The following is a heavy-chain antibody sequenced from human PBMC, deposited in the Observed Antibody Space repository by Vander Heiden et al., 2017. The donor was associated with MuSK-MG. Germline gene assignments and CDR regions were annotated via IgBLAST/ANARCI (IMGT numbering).Heavy chain of an antibody. CDR1: GGSISSGDYY. V-gene: IGHV4-30-4*01. Sequence: QVQLQESGPGLVKPSQTLSLTCTVPGGSISSGDYYWSWIRQPPGKGLEWIGYIYYSGSTYYNPSLKSRVTISVDTSKNQFSLKLSSVTAADTAVYYCARESTPDQQPDAFDIWGQGTMVTVSS. D-gene: IGHD6-13*01. J-gene: IGHJ3*02. CDR3: ARESTPDQQPDAFDI. CDR2: IYYSGST.